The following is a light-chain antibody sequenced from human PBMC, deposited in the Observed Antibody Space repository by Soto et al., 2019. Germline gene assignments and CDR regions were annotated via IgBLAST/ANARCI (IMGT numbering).Light chain of an antibody. J-gene: IGLJ2*01. CDR3: SSYTSSSTLDVV. Sequence: SALTQPASVSGSPGQSITISCTGTSSDVGGYNYVSWYQQHPGKAPKLIIYDVSNRPSGVSNRFSGSKSGNTASLTISGLQAEDEADYYCSSYTSSSTLDVVFGGGTKVTVL. CDR2: DVS. V-gene: IGLV2-14*01. CDR1: SSDVGGYNY.